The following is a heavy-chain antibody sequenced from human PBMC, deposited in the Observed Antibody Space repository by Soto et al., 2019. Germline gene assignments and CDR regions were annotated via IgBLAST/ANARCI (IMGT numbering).Heavy chain of an antibody. Sequence: GGSLRLSCAASGFTFSSYGMHWVRQAPGKGLEWVAVISYDGSNKYYADSVKGRFTISRDNSKNTLYLQMNSLRAEDTAVYYCAKGFSGWPLDAFDIWGQGTMVTVSS. CDR2: ISYDGSNK. V-gene: IGHV3-30*18. CDR3: AKGFSGWPLDAFDI. J-gene: IGHJ3*02. CDR1: GFTFSSYG. D-gene: IGHD6-19*01.